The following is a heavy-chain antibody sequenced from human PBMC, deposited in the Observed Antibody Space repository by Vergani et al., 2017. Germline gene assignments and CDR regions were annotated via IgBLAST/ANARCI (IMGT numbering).Heavy chain of an antibody. V-gene: IGHV3-30*18. J-gene: IGHJ4*02. CDR3: AKDAGDYGDYPHYFDY. CDR2: ISYDGSNK. CDR1: GFTFSSYG. Sequence: QVQLVESGGGVVQPGGSLRLSCAASGFTFSSYGMHWVRQAPGKGLEWVAVISYDGSNKYYADSVKGRFTISRDNSKNTLYLQMNSLRAEDTAVYYCAKDAGDYGDYPHYFDYWGQGTLVTVSS. D-gene: IGHD4-17*01.